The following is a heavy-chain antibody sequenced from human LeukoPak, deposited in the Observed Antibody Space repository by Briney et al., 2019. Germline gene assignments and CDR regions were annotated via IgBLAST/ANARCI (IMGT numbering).Heavy chain of an antibody. D-gene: IGHD3-16*02. V-gene: IGHV4-38-2*01. Sequence: SETLSLTCDVSGSSVNSDQYWGWMRLSPGAGLEWIGIVHQTGSPYYNPSLGSRVSLSIDSTKNSFSLRLTSVTAADTAVYYCAMLRLGELSLLANAYDIWGQGTMVIVSS. CDR3: AMLRLGELSLLANAYDI. CDR1: GSSVNSDQY. CDR2: VHQTGSP. J-gene: IGHJ3*02.